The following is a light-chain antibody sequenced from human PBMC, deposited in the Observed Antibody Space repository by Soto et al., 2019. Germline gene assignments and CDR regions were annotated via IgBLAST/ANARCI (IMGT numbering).Light chain of an antibody. J-gene: IGKJ4*01. CDR3: QKYNSAPLT. CDR2: ATS. V-gene: IGKV1-27*01. Sequence: DVQMTQYPSSLSAFVGDRVTITCRASQGIAPYLAWFQQKPGKVPKLLIYATSTLQSGVPSRFSGSGSRTDFTLTIISLQPEDVGTYYCQKYNSAPLTFGGGTKVEIK. CDR1: QGIAPY.